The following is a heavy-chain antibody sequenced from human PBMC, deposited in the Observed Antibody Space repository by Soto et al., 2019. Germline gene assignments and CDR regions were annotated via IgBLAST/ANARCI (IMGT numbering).Heavy chain of an antibody. D-gene: IGHD2-15*01. CDR1: GGSISSYY. CDR3: ARARGDCSGGSCLSTTYYYYYYMDV. V-gene: IGHV4-59*08. Sequence: SETLSLTCTVSGGSISSYYWSWIRQPPGKGLEWIGYIYYSGSTNYNPSLKSRVTISVDTSKNQFSLKLGSVTAADTAVYYCARARGDCSGGSCLSTTYYYYYYMDVWGKGTTVTVSS. J-gene: IGHJ6*03. CDR2: IYYSGST.